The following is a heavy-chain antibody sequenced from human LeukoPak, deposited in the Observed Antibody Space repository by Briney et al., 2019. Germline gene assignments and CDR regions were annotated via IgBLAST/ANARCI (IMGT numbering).Heavy chain of an antibody. CDR3: AKDSAIVPAAPYGMDV. D-gene: IGHD2-2*01. CDR2: ISGSGGGT. J-gene: IGHJ6*02. Sequence: GGSLRLSCAASAFTFSSYAMRWVRQAPGKGREWVSTISGSGGGTYYADSVKGRFTISRDNPKNTLYLHMDSLRAEDTAVYYCAKDSAIVPAAPYGMDVWGQGTTVTVSS. CDR1: AFTFSSYA. V-gene: IGHV3-23*01.